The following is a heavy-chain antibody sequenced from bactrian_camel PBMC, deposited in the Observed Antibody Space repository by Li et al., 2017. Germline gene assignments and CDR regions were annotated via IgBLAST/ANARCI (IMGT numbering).Heavy chain of an antibody. Sequence: HVQLVESGGGSVEAGGSLRLSCSASGYTMRNYCMAWFRQVPGKEREGVAAIDTDGMTTYAYSVKGRFTISKDNPKNTLYLQMNNLKPEDTAMYYCMADPSVFPVCRLGVMRMDYRGQGTQVTVS. V-gene: IGHV3S53*01. CDR1: GYTMRNYC. CDR2: IDTDGMT. CDR3: MADPSVFPVCRLGVMRMDY. J-gene: IGHJ4*01.